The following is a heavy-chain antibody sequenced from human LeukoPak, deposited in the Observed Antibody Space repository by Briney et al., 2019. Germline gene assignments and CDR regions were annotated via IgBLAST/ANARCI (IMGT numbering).Heavy chain of an antibody. Sequence: GGSLRLSCAASGFTFSSYGMHWVRQAPGKGLEWVAVIWYDGSNKYYADSVKGRFTISRDNSKNTLHLQMNSLRAEDTAVYYCARDSFGWFGELSPYYYYYYGMDVWGKGTTVTVSS. CDR1: GFTFSSYG. V-gene: IGHV3-33*01. J-gene: IGHJ6*04. D-gene: IGHD3-10*01. CDR2: IWYDGSNK. CDR3: ARDSFGWFGELSPYYYYYYGMDV.